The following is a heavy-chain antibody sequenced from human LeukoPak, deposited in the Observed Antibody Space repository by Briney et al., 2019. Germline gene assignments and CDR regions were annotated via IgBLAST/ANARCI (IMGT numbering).Heavy chain of an antibody. CDR3: ARSAYRGYSNYYFDY. CDR2: INPNSGGT. J-gene: IGHJ4*02. CDR1: GYTFTSNY. Sequence: GASVKVSCKASGYTFTSNYMHWMRQAPGQGLEWMGWINPNSGGTNYAQKFQGRVTMTRDTSISTAYMELSRLRAEDTAVYYCARSAYRGYSNYYFDYWGQGTLVTVSS. D-gene: IGHD4-11*01. V-gene: IGHV1-2*02.